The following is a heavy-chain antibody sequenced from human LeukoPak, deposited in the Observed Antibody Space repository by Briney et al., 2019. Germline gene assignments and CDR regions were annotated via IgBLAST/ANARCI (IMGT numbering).Heavy chain of an antibody. Sequence: SLRLSCAASGFTFDDYSMHWVRQAPGKGLEWVSGISWNSGSIGYADSVKGRFTISRDNAKNSLYLQMNSLRAEDTALYYCAKDMGTGDRDTGDWYFDLWGRSTLVTVS. CDR1: GFTFDDYS. J-gene: IGHJ2*01. CDR3: AKDMGTGDRDTGDWYFDL. CDR2: ISWNSGSI. D-gene: IGHD7-27*01. V-gene: IGHV3-9*01.